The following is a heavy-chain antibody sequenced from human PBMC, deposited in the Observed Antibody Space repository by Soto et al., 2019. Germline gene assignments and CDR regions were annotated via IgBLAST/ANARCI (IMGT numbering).Heavy chain of an antibody. CDR1: GGSIRNGNYY. J-gene: IGHJ5*02. V-gene: IGHV4-31*03. Sequence: QAQLQESGPGLVKASQTLSLTCTVSGGSIRNGNYYWSWIRQLPGKGLEWIGNIYYIGTTSYNPSLKSRVIISIDTSKNQFSLELTSVLAADTAVYYCAKNETTRPWFDPWGQGTLVTVSS. D-gene: IGHD1-1*01. CDR2: IYYIGTT. CDR3: AKNETTRPWFDP.